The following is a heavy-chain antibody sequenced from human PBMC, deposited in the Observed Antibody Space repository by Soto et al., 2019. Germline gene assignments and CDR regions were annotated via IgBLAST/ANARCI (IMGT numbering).Heavy chain of an antibody. V-gene: IGHV1-58*01. D-gene: IGHD4-17*01. J-gene: IGHJ4*02. Sequence: QMQPVQSGPEVKKPGTSVKVSCKTSGVTFSSSAVHWVRPARGHRLQWIGWIDVGSANANYAQMLPERVTISRDMSTSTAYMELSSLRPEDTAVYYCAAAVGGYIYGVARHWGPGTLVTVSS. CDR3: AAAVGGYIYGVARH. CDR1: GVTFSSSA. CDR2: IDVGSANA.